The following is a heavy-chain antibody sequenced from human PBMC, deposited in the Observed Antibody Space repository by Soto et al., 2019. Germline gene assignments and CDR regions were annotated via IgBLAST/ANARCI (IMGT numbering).Heavy chain of an antibody. Sequence: LETLSLTCTVSGGAISRYYSSWTRQPPGKGLERIGYLYRTGTTYYNPSLKSRVSISVDRSGNQFSLNLTSMTAADTAVEYCGRGRTQYFSNLWGQGKLVT. CDR1: GGAISRYY. CDR2: LYRTGTT. V-gene: IGHV4-59*04. CDR3: GRGRTQYFSNL. D-gene: IGHD1-26*01. J-gene: IGHJ4*02.